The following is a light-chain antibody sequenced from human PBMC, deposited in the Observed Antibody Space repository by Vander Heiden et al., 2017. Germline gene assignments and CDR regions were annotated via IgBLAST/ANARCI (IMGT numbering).Light chain of an antibody. CDR3: AAWDDSLNGPV. CDR2: SNN. Sequence: QSVLTQPPSASGTPGQRVTISCSGSSSNIGSNTVHWYQQLPGTAPKLLIYSNNQRPAGLPDRFSGSKSGTSASLAISGLQSEDEADYYCAAWDDSLNGPVFGGGTKLTVL. J-gene: IGLJ3*02. CDR1: SSNIGSNT. V-gene: IGLV1-44*01.